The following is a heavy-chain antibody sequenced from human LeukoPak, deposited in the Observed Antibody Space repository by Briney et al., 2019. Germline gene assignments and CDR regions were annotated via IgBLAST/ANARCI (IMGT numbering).Heavy chain of an antibody. J-gene: IGHJ4*02. D-gene: IGHD2-8*01. V-gene: IGHV3-23*01. CDR1: GSTFSSSV. CDR2: ITGSGGST. Sequence: GGSLRLSCAAAGSTFSSSVMSWVRQAPGKGLEWVSSITGSGGSTYYADSVKGRFSISRDNSKNTLYLQMNSLRAEDTAVYYCAKAENGLDYWGQGTLVTVSS. CDR3: AKAENGLDY.